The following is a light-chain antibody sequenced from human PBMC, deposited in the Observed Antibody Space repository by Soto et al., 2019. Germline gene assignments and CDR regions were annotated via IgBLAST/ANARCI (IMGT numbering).Light chain of an antibody. CDR1: QSVSSY. CDR2: GAS. Sequence: EIVLTQSPATLSLSPGERATLSCRASQSVSSYLTWYQQKPGQAPRLLIYGASSRATGVPDRFSGGGSGTDFTLTISSLQNEDVATYYCQKYNSATRTFGQGTKVDIK. V-gene: IGKV3-11*01. J-gene: IGKJ1*01. CDR3: QKYNSATRT.